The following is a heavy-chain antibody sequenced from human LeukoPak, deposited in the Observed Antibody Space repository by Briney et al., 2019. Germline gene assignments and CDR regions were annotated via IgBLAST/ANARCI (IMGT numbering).Heavy chain of an antibody. J-gene: IGHJ4*02. Sequence: ASVKVSCKASVYTFTGYSMHWMRQAPGPALDLLGWIHPTSGGTNYAQTCHGRVTMTRDTSISTAYMELSRLKSDDTAVYYCARVSSITLIVVPDYFDYWGQGTLVTVSS. CDR1: VYTFTGYS. CDR2: IHPTSGGT. V-gene: IGHV1-2*02. CDR3: ARVSSITLIVVPDYFDY. D-gene: IGHD3-22*01.